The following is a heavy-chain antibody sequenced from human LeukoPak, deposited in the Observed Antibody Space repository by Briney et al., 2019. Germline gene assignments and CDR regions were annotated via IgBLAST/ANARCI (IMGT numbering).Heavy chain of an antibody. CDR1: GGSINYN. J-gene: IGHJ5*02. CDR2: IYDSGNP. CDR3: ARGFDVWGSYRYTKWFDX. V-gene: IGHV4-59*01. D-gene: IGHD3-16*02. Sequence: PSETLSLTCTVSGGSINYNWNWIRQPPGKGLEWIGYIYDSGNPNYNPSLKSRVTMSVDTSKNQFSLKLSSVTAADTAVYYCARGFDVWGSYRYTKWFDXWGQGXLVTV.